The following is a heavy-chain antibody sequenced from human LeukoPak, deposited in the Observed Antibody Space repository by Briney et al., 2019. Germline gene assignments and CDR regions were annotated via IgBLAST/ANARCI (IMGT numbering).Heavy chain of an antibody. J-gene: IGHJ4*02. D-gene: IGHD3-22*01. V-gene: IGHV1-18*01. CDR2: ISAYNGNT. Sequence: ASVTVSFKSSVYTFTNYGISWVRQAPGQGLEWMGWISAYNGNTNYAQKLQGRVTMTTDTSTSTAYMELRSLRSDDTAVYYCARVPNRYYYDSSGYYYLDYWGQGTLVTVSS. CDR1: VYTFTNYG. CDR3: ARVPNRYYYDSSGYYYLDY.